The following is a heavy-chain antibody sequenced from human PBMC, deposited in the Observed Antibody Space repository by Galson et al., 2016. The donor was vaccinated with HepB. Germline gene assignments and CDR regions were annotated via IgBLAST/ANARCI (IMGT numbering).Heavy chain of an antibody. Sequence: SLRPSCAASGFTFSDYYMTWFRQAPRKGVEWVSYITSTGRAIYSAGSLKGRFTISRDNAKNSLYLQMNSLRAEDTAVYYCARSPYTSHHLYYYFDYWGQGTLVTVSS. V-gene: IGHV3-11*01. CDR1: GFTFSDYY. D-gene: IGHD2-2*02. CDR2: ITSTGRAI. J-gene: IGHJ4*02. CDR3: ARSPYTSHHLYYYFDY.